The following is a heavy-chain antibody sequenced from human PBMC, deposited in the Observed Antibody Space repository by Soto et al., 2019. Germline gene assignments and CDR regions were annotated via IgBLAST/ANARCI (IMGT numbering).Heavy chain of an antibody. CDR2: IYYSGST. J-gene: IGHJ4*02. CDR3: ARNRHDFWSGYNLPAFDY. CDR1: GYSISSSNW. D-gene: IGHD3-3*01. V-gene: IGHV4-28*01. Sequence: QVQLQESGPGLVKPSDTLSLACAVSGYSISSSNWWGWIRQPPGKGREWIGYIYYSGSTYYNPSLKSRVTMSVDTSKNQFSLKLSSVTAVDTAVYYCARNRHDFWSGYNLPAFDYWGQGTLVTVSS.